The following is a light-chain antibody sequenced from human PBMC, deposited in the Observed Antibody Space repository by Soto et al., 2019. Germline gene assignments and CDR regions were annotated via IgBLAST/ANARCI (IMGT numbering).Light chain of an antibody. J-gene: IGLJ2*01. Sequence: QSALTQPASVSGSPGQSITISCTGTSSDVGGSRYVSWYQQHPNKAPKLMIYEVSNRPSGVSNRFSASKSGNTASLTISGLQAEDEADYYCSSYSSSATLVFGRGTKLTVL. CDR1: SSDVGGSRY. CDR2: EVS. CDR3: SSYSSSATLV. V-gene: IGLV2-14*01.